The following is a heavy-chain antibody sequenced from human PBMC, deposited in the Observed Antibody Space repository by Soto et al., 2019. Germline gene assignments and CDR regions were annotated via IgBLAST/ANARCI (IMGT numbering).Heavy chain of an antibody. D-gene: IGHD3-3*01. CDR3: ARGSRFLEWLPPYYYYGMDV. V-gene: IGHV4-4*07. Sequence: SETLSLTCTVSGGSISSYYWSWIRQPAGKGLEWIGRIYTSGSTNYNPSLKSRVTMSVDTSKNQFSLKLSSVTAADTAVYYCARGSRFLEWLPPYYYYGMDVWGQGTTVT. J-gene: IGHJ6*02. CDR2: IYTSGST. CDR1: GGSISSYY.